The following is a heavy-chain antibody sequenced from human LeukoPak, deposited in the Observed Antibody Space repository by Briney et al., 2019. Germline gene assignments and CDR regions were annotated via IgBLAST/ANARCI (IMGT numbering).Heavy chain of an antibody. CDR3: AKDPRLWFGELHPTHPD. D-gene: IGHD3-10*01. J-gene: IGHJ4*02. Sequence: QPGGSLRLSCAASGFTFSSYAMHWVRQAPGKGLEWVAVISSDGSNKYYADSMKGRFTISRDNSKNTLYLQMNSLRAEDTAVYYCAKDPRLWFGELHPTHPDWGQGTLVTVSS. V-gene: IGHV3-30*04. CDR1: GFTFSSYA. CDR2: ISSDGSNK.